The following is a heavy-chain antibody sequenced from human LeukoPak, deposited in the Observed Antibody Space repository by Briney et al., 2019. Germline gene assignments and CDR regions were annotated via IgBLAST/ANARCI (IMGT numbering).Heavy chain of an antibody. CDR3: AKIADSSGWFLDAFDI. D-gene: IGHD6-19*01. CDR2: INPNSGGT. J-gene: IGHJ3*02. Sequence: ASVKVPCKASGHTFTGYYMHWVRQAPGQGLKWMGWINPNSGGTNYAQKFQGRVTMTRDTSISTAYMELSRLRSDDTAVYYCAKIADSSGWFLDAFDIWGQGTTVTVSS. CDR1: GHTFTGYY. V-gene: IGHV1-2*02.